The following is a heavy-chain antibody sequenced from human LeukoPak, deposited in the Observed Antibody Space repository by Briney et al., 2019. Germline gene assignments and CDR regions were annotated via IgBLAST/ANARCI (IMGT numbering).Heavy chain of an antibody. J-gene: IGHJ6*04. CDR1: GFTFSSYG. CDR2: ISYDGSNK. D-gene: IGHD5-18*01. Sequence: PGRSLRLSCAASGFTFSSYGIHWVRQAPGKGLEWVAVISYDGSNKYYADSVKGRFTISRDNSKNTLYLQMNSLRAEDTAVYYCANTIRSALGGMDVWGKGTTVTVSS. CDR3: ANTIRSALGGMDV. V-gene: IGHV3-30*18.